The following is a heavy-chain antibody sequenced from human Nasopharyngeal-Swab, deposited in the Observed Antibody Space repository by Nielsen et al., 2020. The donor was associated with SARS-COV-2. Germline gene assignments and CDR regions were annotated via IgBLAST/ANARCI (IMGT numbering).Heavy chain of an antibody. V-gene: IGHV4-61*02. J-gene: IGHJ4*02. Sequence: SETLSLTCTVSGGSISSGSYYWSWIRQPAGKGLEWIGRIYTSGSTNYNPSLKSRVTIPVDTSKNQFSLKLSSVTAADTAVYYCAREWIAVAGTPYFDYWGQGTLVTVSS. CDR2: IYTSGST. CDR1: GGSISSGSYY. CDR3: AREWIAVAGTPYFDY. D-gene: IGHD6-19*01.